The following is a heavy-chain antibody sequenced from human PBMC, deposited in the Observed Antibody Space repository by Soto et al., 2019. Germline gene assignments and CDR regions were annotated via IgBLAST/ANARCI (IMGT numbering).Heavy chain of an antibody. J-gene: IGHJ6*02. CDR1: GYSFTSYW. V-gene: IGHV5-51*01. CDR3: ARGSSSYYYYYGMDV. CDR2: IYPGDSDT. Sequence: PGESRKISCKGSGYSFTSYWIGWVRQMPGKGLEWMGIIYPGDSDTRYSPSFQGQVTISADKSISTAYLQWSSLKASDTAMYYCARGSSSYYYYYGMDVWGQGTTVTVSS. D-gene: IGHD6-13*01.